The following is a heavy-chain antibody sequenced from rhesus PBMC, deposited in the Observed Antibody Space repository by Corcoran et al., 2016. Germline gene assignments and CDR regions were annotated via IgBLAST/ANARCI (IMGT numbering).Heavy chain of an antibody. V-gene: IGHV3S5*01. Sequence: EVQLVETGGGLVQPGGSLKLSCAASGFTSSSYGMSWVRQAPGKGLEWVSAINNGGVSTSYADSVKGRFTLSRDTSKNPLSLQVNSLRAEDTAVYYCAKWYCSTTYCSYIDYWGQGVLITVSS. CDR1: GFTSSSYG. J-gene: IGHJ4*01. CDR3: AKWYCSTTYCSYIDY. CDR2: INNGGVST. D-gene: IGHD2-15*01.